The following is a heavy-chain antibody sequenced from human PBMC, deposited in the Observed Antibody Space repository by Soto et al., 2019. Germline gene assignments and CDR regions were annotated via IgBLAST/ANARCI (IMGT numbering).Heavy chain of an antibody. V-gene: IGHV1-18*01. Sequence: ASVKVSCKASGYTFTSYGVSWVRQAPGLGLEWMGWISAYNTNTNYAQTLQGRVTMTTDTSTSTAYMELRSLRSDDTAVYYCARVPVPPNDNYFDYWGQGTLVTVSS. D-gene: IGHD1-1*01. CDR3: ARVPVPPNDNYFDY. CDR1: GYTFTSYG. J-gene: IGHJ4*02. CDR2: ISAYNTNT.